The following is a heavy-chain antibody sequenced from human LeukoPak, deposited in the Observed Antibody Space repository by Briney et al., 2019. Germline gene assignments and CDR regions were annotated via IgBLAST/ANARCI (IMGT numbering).Heavy chain of an antibody. V-gene: IGHV3-30*18. CDR3: AKDRGYCSGGSCYQVLDY. CDR2: ISYDGSNK. J-gene: IGHJ4*02. Sequence: GRSLRLSCAASGFTFSSYGMHWVRQAPGKGLEWVAVISYDGSNKYYADSVKGRLTISRDNSKNTLYLQMNSLRAEDTAVYYCAKDRGYCSGGSCYQVLDYWGQGTLVTVSS. D-gene: IGHD2-15*01. CDR1: GFTFSSYG.